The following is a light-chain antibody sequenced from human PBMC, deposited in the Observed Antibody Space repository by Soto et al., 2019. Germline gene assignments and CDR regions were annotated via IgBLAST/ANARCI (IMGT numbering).Light chain of an antibody. J-gene: IGLJ2*01. CDR2: EVR. Sequence: QSALTQPPSVSGSPGQSVTISCTGTSSDVGSYNRVSWYQQPPGTAPKLKIYEVRNRPSGVPDRFSGSKSGNTASLTISGLQAEDEADYYCSSYTSSSTLVFGGGTKLTVL. CDR1: SSDVGSYNR. V-gene: IGLV2-18*02. CDR3: SSYTSSSTLV.